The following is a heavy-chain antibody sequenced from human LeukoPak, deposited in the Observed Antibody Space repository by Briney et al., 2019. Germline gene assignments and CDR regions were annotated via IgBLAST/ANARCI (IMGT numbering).Heavy chain of an antibody. D-gene: IGHD3-3*01. CDR2: INHSGST. Sequence: SETLSLTCAVYGGSFSGYYWSWIRQPPGKGLEWIGEINHSGSTNYNPSLKSRVTISVDTSKNQFSLKLSSVTAADTAVYYCARSSKYYDFWSGYYVYWGQGTLVTVSS. CDR3: ARSSKYYDFWSGYYVY. CDR1: GGSFSGYY. V-gene: IGHV4-34*01. J-gene: IGHJ4*02.